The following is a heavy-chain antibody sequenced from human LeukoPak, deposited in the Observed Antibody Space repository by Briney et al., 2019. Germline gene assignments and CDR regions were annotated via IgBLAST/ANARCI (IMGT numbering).Heavy chain of an antibody. Sequence: GGSLRLSCAASGFTFSDYYMGWIRQAPGKGLEWVSYISSSGSTIYYADSVKGRFTISRDNAKNSLYLQMNSLRAEDTAVYYCARRVVTSVYYYYYYYMDVWGKGTTVTVSS. J-gene: IGHJ6*03. V-gene: IGHV3-11*01. CDR1: GFTFSDYY. D-gene: IGHD4-11*01. CDR3: ARRVVTSVYYYYYYYMDV. CDR2: ISSSGSTI.